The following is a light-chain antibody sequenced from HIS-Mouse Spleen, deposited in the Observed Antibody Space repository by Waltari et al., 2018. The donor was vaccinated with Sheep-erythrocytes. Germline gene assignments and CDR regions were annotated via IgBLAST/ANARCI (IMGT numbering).Light chain of an antibody. CDR3: CSYAGSYNHV. V-gene: IGLV2-23*02. J-gene: IGLJ1*01. CDR2: DVS. CDR1: SSDVGSYNL. Sequence: QSALTQPASVSGSPGQSITISCTGTSSDVGSYNLVSWYQQHPGKAPKLMIYDVSKRPSGFPDRFSGSKSGNTASLTISGLQAEDEADYYCCSYAGSYNHVFATGTKVTVL.